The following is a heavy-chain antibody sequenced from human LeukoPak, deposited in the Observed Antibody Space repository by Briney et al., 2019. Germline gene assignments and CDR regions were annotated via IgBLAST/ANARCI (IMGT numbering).Heavy chain of an antibody. V-gene: IGHV3-23*01. D-gene: IGHD3-3*01. CDR2: VNDRGTGT. J-gene: IGHJ4*02. CDR3: AKLGGYDFWSGYRNFDY. CDR1: GFTFSKYA. Sequence: GGSLRLSCAASGFTFSKYAMSWVRQAPGKGLEWVSTVNDRGTGTYYADSVKGRFTISRDNSKNTLYLQMNSLRAEDTAVYYCAKLGGYDFWSGYRNFDYWGQGTLVTVSS.